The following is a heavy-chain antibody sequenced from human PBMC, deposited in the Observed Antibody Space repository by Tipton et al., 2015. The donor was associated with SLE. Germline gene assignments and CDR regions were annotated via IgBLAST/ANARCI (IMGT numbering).Heavy chain of an antibody. CDR3: ARGDYYGSGTAGWFDP. J-gene: IGHJ5*02. CDR2: INHSGST. V-gene: IGHV4-34*01. CDR1: GGSFSGYY. Sequence: TLSLTCAVYGGSFSGYYWSWIRQPPGKGLEWIGEINHSGSTNYNPSLKSRVTISVDTSKNQFSLKLSSVTAADTAVYYCARGDYYGSGTAGWFDPWGQGTLVTVSS. D-gene: IGHD3-10*01.